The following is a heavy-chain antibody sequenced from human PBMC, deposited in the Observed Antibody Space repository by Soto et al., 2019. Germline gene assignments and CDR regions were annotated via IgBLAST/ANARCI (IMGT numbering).Heavy chain of an antibody. V-gene: IGHV4-31*03. CDR3: ARDVSKQLVSYYYSDMDV. J-gene: IGHJ6*02. D-gene: IGHD6-6*01. CDR1: GVSITSGGCY. CDR2: VYHSGTT. Sequence: SETLSLTCSVSGVSITSGGCYWSWIRQHPGEGLEWIGHVYHSGTTYFNPSLKSRVSISLDTSKNQFSLKLFSVTAADTAVYYCARDVSKQLVSYYYSDMDVWGQGTTVTVSS.